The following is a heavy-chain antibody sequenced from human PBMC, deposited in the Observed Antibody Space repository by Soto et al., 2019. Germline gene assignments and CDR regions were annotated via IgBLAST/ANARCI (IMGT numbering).Heavy chain of an antibody. D-gene: IGHD1-7*01. V-gene: IGHV4-39*01. CDR1: GGSISSSSYY. CDR3: VSELELQADDAFDI. Sequence: QLQLQESGPGLVKPSETLSLTCTVSGGSISSSSYYWGWIRQPPGKGLEWIGSIYYSGSTYYNPSLKSRVTISVDTSKNQFSLKLSSVTAADTAVYYCVSELELQADDAFDIWGQGTMVTVSS. J-gene: IGHJ3*02. CDR2: IYYSGST.